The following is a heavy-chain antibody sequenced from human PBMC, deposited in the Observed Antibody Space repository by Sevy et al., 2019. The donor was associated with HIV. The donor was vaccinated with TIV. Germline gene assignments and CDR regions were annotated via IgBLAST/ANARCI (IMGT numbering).Heavy chain of an antibody. CDR3: ATTKDYYESSGDPFDY. V-gene: IGHV1-24*01. J-gene: IGHJ4*02. D-gene: IGHD3-22*01. CDR2: FDPEDGKR. Sequence: ASVKVSCKVSGYTLTKLSMHWMRQVRGKGLEWMGSFDPEDGKRIYAQKFQGRFTMTEDTSTDTGYLDLNSLRSEDSAVYFCATTKDYYESSGDPFDYWGQGTLVTVSS. CDR1: GYTLTKLS.